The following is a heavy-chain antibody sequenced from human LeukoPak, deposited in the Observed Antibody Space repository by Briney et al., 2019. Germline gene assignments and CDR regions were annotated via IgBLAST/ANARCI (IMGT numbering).Heavy chain of an antibody. Sequence: GSLRLSCAASGFTFSSYSMNWVRQAPGKGLEWVSSISSSSSYIYYADSVKGRFTISRDNAKNSLYLQMNSLRAEDTAVYYCARDRGHSGSYYQRYYGMDVWGQGTTVTVSS. V-gene: IGHV3-21*01. J-gene: IGHJ6*02. CDR2: ISSSSSYI. CDR3: ARDRGHSGSYYQRYYGMDV. CDR1: GFTFSSYS. D-gene: IGHD1-26*01.